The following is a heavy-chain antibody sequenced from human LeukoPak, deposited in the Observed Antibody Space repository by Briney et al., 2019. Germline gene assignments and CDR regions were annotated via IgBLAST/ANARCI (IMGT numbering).Heavy chain of an antibody. D-gene: IGHD1-14*01. CDR1: GFTFSNYW. CDR3: ARWGMTYGAFDY. V-gene: IGHV3-7*01. Sequence: PGXSLRLSCAASGFTFSNYWMSWVRQAPGKGLEWVANIKQDGSEKYYVDSVKGRFTISRDNAKNSLYLQMNSLRAEDTAVYYCARWGMTYGAFDYWGQGTLVTVSS. CDR2: IKQDGSEK. J-gene: IGHJ4*02.